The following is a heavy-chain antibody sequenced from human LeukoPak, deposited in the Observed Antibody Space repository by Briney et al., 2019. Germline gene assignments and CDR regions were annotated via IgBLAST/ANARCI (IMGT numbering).Heavy chain of an antibody. CDR1: GVSISSGSYS. V-gene: IGHV4-30-2*01. CDR3: ASSEVTIFGVVTTFDY. J-gene: IGHJ4*02. D-gene: IGHD3-3*01. CDR2: IYPGGST. Sequence: PSQTLSLTCAVSGVSISSGSYSWSWIRQPPGRGLEWIGYIYPGGSTYYNPSLKSRVILSLDKSANQFSLNLSSVTAADTAVYYCASSEVTIFGVVTTFDYWGQGTLVTVSS.